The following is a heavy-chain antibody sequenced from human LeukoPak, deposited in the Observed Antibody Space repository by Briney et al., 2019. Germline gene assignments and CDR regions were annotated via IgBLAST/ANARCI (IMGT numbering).Heavy chain of an antibody. CDR2: INPYSGST. Sequence: ASVKVSCKAYGYTFTDYHIHWVRQAPGLGLEWMGWINPYSGSTDYALKFQGRVTMSRDTSITTAYMELSRLRSDDTAVYYCARGGQLIDSWGQGTLVTVSS. J-gene: IGHJ4*02. CDR1: GYTFTDYH. CDR3: ARGGQLIDS. V-gene: IGHV1-2*02. D-gene: IGHD6-13*01.